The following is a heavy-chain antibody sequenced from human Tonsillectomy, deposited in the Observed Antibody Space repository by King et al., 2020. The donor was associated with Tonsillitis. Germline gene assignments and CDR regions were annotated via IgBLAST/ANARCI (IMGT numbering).Heavy chain of an antibody. J-gene: IGHJ6*02. CDR3: AKRSPAVAGPYGMDV. Sequence: VQLVESGGGVVQPGRSLRLSCAASGSTFSSYGMHWVRQAPGKGLEWVAIISDDGSGKYYADSAKGRFTISRDNSKNTLYLQMNSLRAEDTAVYYCAKRSPAVAGPYGMDVWGQGTTVTVSS. CDR2: ISDDGSGK. CDR1: GSTFSSYG. V-gene: IGHV3-30*18. D-gene: IGHD6-19*01.